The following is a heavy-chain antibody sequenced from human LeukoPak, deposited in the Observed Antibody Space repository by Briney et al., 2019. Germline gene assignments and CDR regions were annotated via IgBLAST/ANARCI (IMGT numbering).Heavy chain of an antibody. CDR3: ARVVVAAGHWFDP. CDR2: IYYSGST. J-gene: IGHJ5*02. V-gene: IGHV4-30-4*01. CDR1: GGSISSGDYY. Sequence: PSQTLSLTCTVSGGSISSGDYYWSWIRQPPGKGLEWIGYIYYSGSTHYNPSLKSRVTISVDTSKNQFSLKLSSVTAADTAVYYCARVVVAAGHWFDPWGQGTLVTVSS. D-gene: IGHD2-15*01.